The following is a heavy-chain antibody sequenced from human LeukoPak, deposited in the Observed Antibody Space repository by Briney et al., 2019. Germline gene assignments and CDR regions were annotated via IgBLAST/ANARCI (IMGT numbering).Heavy chain of an antibody. CDR1: GYTLTSYG. D-gene: IGHD2-21*01. Sequence: ASVKVSCKASGYTLTSYGISWVRQAPGQGLEWMGWISAYNGNTNYAQKLQGRVTMTTDTSTSTAYMELSSLRSDDTAGYYCARVHSYCGGDCYSPVDPWGHGTLVTVSS. CDR2: ISAYNGNT. V-gene: IGHV1-18*01. J-gene: IGHJ5*02. CDR3: ARVHSYCGGDCYSPVDP.